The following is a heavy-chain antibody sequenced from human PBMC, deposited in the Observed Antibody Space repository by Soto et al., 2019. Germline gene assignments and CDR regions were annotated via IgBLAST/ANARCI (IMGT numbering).Heavy chain of an antibody. CDR2: ISNRGDT. V-gene: IGHV3-66*01. J-gene: IGHJ3*02. Sequence: GGSLRLSCTASGFIVSNTYVNWVRQAPGKGLEWVSVISNRGDTHYADSVRGRFSLSRDISDNTLHLQMNNLRVVDTAVYYCAREPRYCRGGSCSITGDAYDIWGQGTMVTVSS. D-gene: IGHD2-15*01. CDR3: AREPRYCRGGSCSITGDAYDI. CDR1: GFIVSNTY.